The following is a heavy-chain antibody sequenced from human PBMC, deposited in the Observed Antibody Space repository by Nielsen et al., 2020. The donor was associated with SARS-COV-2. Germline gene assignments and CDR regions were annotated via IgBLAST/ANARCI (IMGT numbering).Heavy chain of an antibody. D-gene: IGHD2-15*01. V-gene: IGHV3-30-3*01. CDR2: ISYDGSNK. CDR3: ARDVVKYYFDY. J-gene: IGHJ4*02. CDR1: GFTFSSYA. Sequence: GESLKISCAASGFTFSSYAMHWVRQAPGKGLEWVAVISYDGSNKYYADSVKGRFTISRDNSKNTLYLQMNSLRAEDTAVYYCARDVVKYYFDYWGQGTLVTVSS.